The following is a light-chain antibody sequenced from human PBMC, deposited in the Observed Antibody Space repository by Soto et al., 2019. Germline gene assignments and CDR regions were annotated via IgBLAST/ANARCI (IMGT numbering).Light chain of an antibody. CDR2: KAS. CDR3: QQYRLNPLT. V-gene: IGKV1-5*03. J-gene: IGKJ4*01. Sequence: DIQMTQSPSTLSASVGDRVTITCRASQSVNSWLAWYQQKPGEVPKLLIYKASNLESGVPSRFSGSGSGTEFTLTISSLQPDDFATYYCQQYRLNPLTFGGGTKVET. CDR1: QSVNSW.